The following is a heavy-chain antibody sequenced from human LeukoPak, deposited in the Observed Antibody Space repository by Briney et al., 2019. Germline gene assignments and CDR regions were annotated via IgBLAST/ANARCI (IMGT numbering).Heavy chain of an antibody. D-gene: IGHD5-18*01. J-gene: IGHJ4*02. CDR2: IIPIFGTA. Sequence: SVKVSCKASGGTFSSYAISWVRQAPGQGLEWMGGIIPIFGTANYAQKFQGRVTINADDSTSTAYMELSSLRSEDTAVYYCARELGGYSYVLWGQGILVTVCS. CDR1: GGTFSSYA. CDR3: ARELGGYSYVL. V-gene: IGHV1-69*01.